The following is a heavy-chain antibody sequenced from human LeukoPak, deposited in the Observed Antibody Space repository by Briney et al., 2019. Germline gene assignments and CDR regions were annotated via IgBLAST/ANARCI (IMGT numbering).Heavy chain of an antibody. CDR3: ARHNWNYNFDH. CDR1: GGSISSSSYY. J-gene: IGHJ4*02. V-gene: IGHV4-39*07. CDR2: IYYSGST. Sequence: SETLSLTCTVSGGSISSSSYYWGWIRQPPGKGLEWIGSIYYSGSTYYNPSLKSRVTISVDTSKNQFSLKLSSVTAADTAVYYCARHNWNYNFDHWGQGTLVTVSS. D-gene: IGHD1-7*01.